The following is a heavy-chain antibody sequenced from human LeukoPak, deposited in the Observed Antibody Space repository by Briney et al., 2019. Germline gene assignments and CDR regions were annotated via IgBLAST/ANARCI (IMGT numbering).Heavy chain of an antibody. CDR1: GFTFSSYA. Sequence: GGSLRLSCAASGFTFSSYAMSWVRQAPGKGLEWVSAISGSGGSTYYADSVKGRFTISRDNSKNTLYLQMNSPRAEDTAVYYCAKSPRYSYGKYYFDYWGQGTLVTVSS. CDR3: AKSPRYSYGKYYFDY. D-gene: IGHD5-18*01. J-gene: IGHJ4*02. V-gene: IGHV3-23*01. CDR2: ISGSGGST.